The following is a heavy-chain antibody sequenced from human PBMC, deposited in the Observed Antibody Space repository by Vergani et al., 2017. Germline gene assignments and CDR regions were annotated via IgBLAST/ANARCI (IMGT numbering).Heavy chain of an antibody. J-gene: IGHJ5*02. CDR3: ASGSSGFFTLTSPNWFDP. CDR1: GGSISSSSYY. V-gene: IGHV3-11*04. Sequence: QLQLQESGPGLVKPSETLSLTCTVSGGSISSSSYYWGWIRQAPGKGLEWISYISNSGNTINYADSVKGRFIVSRDNAKKSLYLQMNSLRVEDTAVYYCASGSSGFFTLTSPNWFDPWGQGTLVTVS. CDR2: ISNSGNTI. D-gene: IGHD3-3*01.